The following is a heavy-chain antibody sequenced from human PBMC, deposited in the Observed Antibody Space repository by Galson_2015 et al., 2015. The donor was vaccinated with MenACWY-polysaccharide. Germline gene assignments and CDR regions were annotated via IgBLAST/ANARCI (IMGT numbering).Heavy chain of an antibody. CDR3: AISRGFSSGWKYFDY. V-gene: IGHV3-23*01. CDR2: ISGTGDSI. J-gene: IGHJ4*02. D-gene: IGHD6-19*01. Sequence: SLRLSCAPPGFTFSSNAMSWVRQAPGKGLEWVSAISGTGDSIRYADSVKGRFTISRDASKNTLYLQMSSLRAEDTALYYCAISRGFSSGWKYFDYWGQGTLVTVSA. CDR1: GFTFSSNA.